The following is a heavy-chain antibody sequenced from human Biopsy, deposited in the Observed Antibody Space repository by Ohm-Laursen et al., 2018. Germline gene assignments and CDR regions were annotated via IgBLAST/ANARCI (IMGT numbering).Heavy chain of an antibody. Sequence: DTLSLTCTVTGGSISRSSYYWDWIRQPPGKGLEWIGSIYYSGSTYYNPSLKSRVTISADRSKNQFSLKPTSVTAADTAMYYCARQEFATSPLDYWGQGSLVTVSS. CDR2: IYYSGST. D-gene: IGHD3-10*01. CDR3: ARQEFATSPLDY. J-gene: IGHJ4*02. CDR1: GGSISRSSYY. V-gene: IGHV4-39*01.